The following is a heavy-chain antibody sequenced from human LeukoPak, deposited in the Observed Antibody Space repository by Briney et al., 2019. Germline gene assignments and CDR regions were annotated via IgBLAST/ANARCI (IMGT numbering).Heavy chain of an antibody. D-gene: IGHD3-22*01. J-gene: IGHJ5*02. CDR3: ARGPILFITMIVVVTNWFDP. Sequence: ASVKVSCKASGYTFTSYDINWVRQAPGQGLEWMGWINPNSGGTNYAQKFQGRVTMTRDTSISTAYMELSRLRSDDTAVYYCARGPILFITMIVVVTNWFDPWGQGTLVTVSS. CDR1: GYTFTSYD. V-gene: IGHV1-2*02. CDR2: INPNSGGT.